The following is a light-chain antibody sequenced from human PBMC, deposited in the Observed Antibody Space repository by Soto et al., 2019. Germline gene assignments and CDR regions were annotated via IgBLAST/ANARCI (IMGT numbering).Light chain of an antibody. J-gene: IGLJ1*01. CDR1: SSDVGYYKY. V-gene: IGLV2-14*01. Sequence: QSALTQPASVSGSPGQSITISCTGTSSDVGYYKYVSWYQQHPGKAPKLMIYEVSNRPSGVSNRFSGSKSGNTASLTISGLQTDDEADYYCTSYTTSSTYVFGTGTKLTVL. CDR3: TSYTTSSTYV. CDR2: EVS.